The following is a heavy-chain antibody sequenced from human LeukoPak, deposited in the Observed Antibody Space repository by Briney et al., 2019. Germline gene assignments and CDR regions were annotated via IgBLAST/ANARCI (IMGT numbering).Heavy chain of an antibody. J-gene: IGHJ5*02. CDR3: ATGRARVAAAPTNWFDP. D-gene: IGHD6-13*01. Sequence: GASVKVSCKVSGYTLTELSMHWVRQAPGKGLEWMGGFDPEDGETIYAQKFQGRVTMIEDTSTDTAYMELSSLRSEDTAVYYCATGRARVAAAPTNWFDPWGQGTLVTVSS. V-gene: IGHV1-24*01. CDR2: FDPEDGET. CDR1: GYTLTELS.